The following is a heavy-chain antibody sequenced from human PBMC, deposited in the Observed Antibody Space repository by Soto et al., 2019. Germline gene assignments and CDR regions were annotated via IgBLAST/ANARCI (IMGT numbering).Heavy chain of an antibody. V-gene: IGHV4-31*03. Sequence: PSETLSLTCNVSGVSISSDVYYWSWIRQHPGKGLEWIGYISDSGSTYGNPSLKSRVIISVDTSKNQFSLQLISVTAADTAVYYCASRGTVPKYVTYWGQGTLVTVSS. D-gene: IGHD1-1*01. CDR1: GVSISSDVYY. CDR2: ISDSGST. CDR3: ASRGTVPKYVTY. J-gene: IGHJ4*02.